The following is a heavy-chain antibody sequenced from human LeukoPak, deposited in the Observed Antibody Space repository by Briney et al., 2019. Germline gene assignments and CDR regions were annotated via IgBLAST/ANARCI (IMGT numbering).Heavy chain of an antibody. CDR1: GYTFTSYG. V-gene: IGHV1-18*01. Sequence: ASVKVSCKASGYTFTSYGISWVRQAPGQGLEWMGWISAYNGNTDYAQKLQGRVTMTTDTSTSTAYMELRSLRSDDTAVYYCARDRPAPLAYYYYYYMDVWGKGTTVTVSS. CDR2: ISAYNGNT. J-gene: IGHJ6*03. D-gene: IGHD6-6*01. CDR3: ARDRPAPLAYYYYYYMDV.